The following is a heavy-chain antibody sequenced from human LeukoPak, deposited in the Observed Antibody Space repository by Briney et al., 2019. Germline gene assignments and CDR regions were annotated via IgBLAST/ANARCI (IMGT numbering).Heavy chain of an antibody. V-gene: IGHV3-23*01. J-gene: IGHJ4*02. CDR2: ISGSGSSS. CDR3: AKDLRAVAGTFDY. Sequence: GGSLRLSCAASGFTFSNYGMSWVRQAPGKGLEWVSAISGSGSSSYYADSVKGRFTISRDNSKNTLYLQMNSLRAEDTAVYYCAKDLRAVAGTFDYWGQGTLVTVSS. CDR1: GFTFSNYG. D-gene: IGHD6-19*01.